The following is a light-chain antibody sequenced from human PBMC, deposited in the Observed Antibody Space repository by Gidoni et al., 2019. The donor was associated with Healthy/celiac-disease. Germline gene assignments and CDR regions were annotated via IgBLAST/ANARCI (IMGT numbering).Light chain of an antibody. CDR3: QQSYSTPRT. CDR2: AAS. V-gene: IGKV1-39*01. J-gene: IGKJ1*01. CDR1: QSISSY. Sequence: DIQMTQSPSSLSASVGDRVTITCLASQSISSYLNWYQQKPRKAPKLLIYAASSLQSGVPSRFSGSGSGTDFTLTISSLQPEDFATYYCQQSYSTPRTFGQGTKVEIK.